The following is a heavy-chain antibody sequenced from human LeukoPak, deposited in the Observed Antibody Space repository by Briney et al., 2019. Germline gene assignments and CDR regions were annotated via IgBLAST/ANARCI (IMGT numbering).Heavy chain of an antibody. CDR3: AKSERGNYYDSIH. J-gene: IGHJ4*02. CDR1: GFTFSSYA. V-gene: IGHV3-23*01. CDR2: ISGSGGST. D-gene: IGHD3-22*01. Sequence: GGSLRLSCAASGFTFSSYAMSWVRQAPGKGREWVSAISGSGGSTYYADSVKGRFTISRDNSKNTLYLQMDSLRAEDTAVYYCAKSERGNYYDSIHWGQGTLVTVSS.